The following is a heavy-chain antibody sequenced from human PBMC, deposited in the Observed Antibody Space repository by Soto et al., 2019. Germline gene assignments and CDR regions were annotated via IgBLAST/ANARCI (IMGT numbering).Heavy chain of an antibody. CDR1: GGSISRGDYY. D-gene: IGHD3-10*01. J-gene: IGHJ5*02. CDR3: AREGITMVRGAISQRLLGFDP. CDR2: IYYSGST. V-gene: IGHV4-30-4*01. Sequence: QVRLQESGPGLVKPSQTLSLTCTVSGGSISRGDYYWSWIRQPPGKGLEWLGSIYYSGSTYYNPSLTSRVTIAVDTSRNQFALQLSSVTAADTALYSCAREGITMVRGAISQRLLGFDPWGQGTLVTVSA.